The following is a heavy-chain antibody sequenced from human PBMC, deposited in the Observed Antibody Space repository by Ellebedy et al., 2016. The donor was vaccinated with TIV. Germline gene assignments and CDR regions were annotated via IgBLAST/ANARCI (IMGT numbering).Heavy chain of an antibody. CDR2: IIPILGIA. Sequence: SVKVSXXASGGTFSSYAISWVRQAPGQGLEWMGRIIPILGIANYAQKFQGRVTITADKSTSTAYMELSSLRSEDTAVYYCARDSNVATIYYYYYGMDVWGQGTTVTVSS. J-gene: IGHJ6*02. CDR1: GGTFSSYA. V-gene: IGHV1-69*04. CDR3: ARDSNVATIYYYYYGMDV. D-gene: IGHD5-12*01.